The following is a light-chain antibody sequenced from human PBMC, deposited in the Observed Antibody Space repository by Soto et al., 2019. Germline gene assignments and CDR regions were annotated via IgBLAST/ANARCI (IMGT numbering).Light chain of an antibody. Sequence: IVMTQSPATLSVSPGEGVTLSCRASQSVDNNLAWYQQKPGQAPRLLISGASTRAAGISDRFRGSGSGTEFTLTISSLRSEDSAIYYCQQYFEWPPMTFGQGTKVDIK. V-gene: IGKV3-15*01. J-gene: IGKJ1*01. CDR3: QQYFEWPPMT. CDR1: QSVDNN. CDR2: GAS.